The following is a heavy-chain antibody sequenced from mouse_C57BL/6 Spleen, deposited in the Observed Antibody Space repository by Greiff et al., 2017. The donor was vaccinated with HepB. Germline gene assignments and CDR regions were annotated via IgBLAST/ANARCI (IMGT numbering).Heavy chain of an antibody. Sequence: EVQLQESGPELVKPGASVKISCKASGYSFTGYYMNWVKQSPEKSLEWIGEINPSTGGTTYNQKFKAKATLTVDKSSSTAYMQLKSLTSEDSAVYYCARYYYSNYYYAMDYWGQGTSVTVSS. CDR1: GYSFTGYY. CDR3: ARYYYSNYYYAMDY. CDR2: INPSTGGT. D-gene: IGHD2-5*01. J-gene: IGHJ4*01. V-gene: IGHV1-42*01.